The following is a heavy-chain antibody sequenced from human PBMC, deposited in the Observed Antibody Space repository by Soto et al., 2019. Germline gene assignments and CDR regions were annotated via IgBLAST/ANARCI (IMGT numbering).Heavy chain of an antibody. CDR2: IYYSGST. D-gene: IGHD2-2*02. Sequence: PSETLSLTCTVSGGSISSSSYYWGWIRQPPGKGLEWIGSIYYSGSTYYNPSLTSRVTISVDTSKNQFSLKLSSVTAADTAVYYCAIGYCSSTSCYRGPLYYYYGMDVWGQGTTVTVSS. V-gene: IGHV4-39*01. CDR1: GGSISSSSYY. J-gene: IGHJ6*02. CDR3: AIGYCSSTSCYRGPLYYYYGMDV.